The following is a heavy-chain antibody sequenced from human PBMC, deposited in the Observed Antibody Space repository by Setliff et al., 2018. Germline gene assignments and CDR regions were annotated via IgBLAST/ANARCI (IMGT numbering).Heavy chain of an antibody. CDR1: GFTFSTYA. J-gene: IGHJ6*02. V-gene: IGHV3-30*04. D-gene: IGHD5-12*01. CDR3: VSWLYYYYYGVDV. Sequence: GGSLRLSCAASGFTFSTYAMHWVRQAPGKGLEWVAVISYDGSNKYYADSVKGRFTISRDNTKNTLYLQMNSLRAEDTAVYYCVSWLYYYYYGVDVWGQGTTVTVSS. CDR2: ISYDGSNK.